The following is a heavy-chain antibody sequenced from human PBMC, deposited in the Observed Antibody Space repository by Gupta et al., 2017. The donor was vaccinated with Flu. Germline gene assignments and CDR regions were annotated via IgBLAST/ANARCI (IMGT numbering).Heavy chain of an antibody. J-gene: IGHJ4*02. CDR2: ISGSGSTT. Sequence: EVQLLESGGGLVQPGGSLRLSCAASGFPFSSFAMNWVRQAPGKGLEWVSTISGSGSTTYYADSVKGRFTISRDNSKNTLYLQMNSLRAEDTAIYYCAKGLKLGTFDYWGQGALVTVSS. CDR1: GFPFSSFA. CDR3: AKGLKLGTFDY. V-gene: IGHV3-23*01. D-gene: IGHD7-27*01.